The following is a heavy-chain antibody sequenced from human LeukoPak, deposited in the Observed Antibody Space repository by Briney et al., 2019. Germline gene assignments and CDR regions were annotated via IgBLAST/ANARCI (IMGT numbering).Heavy chain of an antibody. D-gene: IGHD5-18*01. CDR3: ARRGYSYGRNDAFDI. Sequence: SETLSLTCAVYGGSFSGYYWSWIRQPPGKGLEWIGEINHSGSTNYNPSLKSRVTISVDTSKNQFSLRLSSVTAADTAVYYCARRGYSYGRNDAFDIWGQGTMVTVSS. CDR1: GGSFSGYY. J-gene: IGHJ3*02. CDR2: INHSGST. V-gene: IGHV4-34*01.